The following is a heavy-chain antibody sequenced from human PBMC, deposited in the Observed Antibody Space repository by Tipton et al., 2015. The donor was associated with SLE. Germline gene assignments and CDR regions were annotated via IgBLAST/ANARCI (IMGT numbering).Heavy chain of an antibody. CDR1: GGSISSSSYY. CDR3: AGRIAVAGLDY. D-gene: IGHD6-19*01. J-gene: IGHJ4*02. CDR2: VYNSGST. Sequence: TLSLTCAVYGGSISSSSYYWVWIRQPPGKGLEWIGSVYNSGSTYYNPSLKSRVTISVDTSKNQFSLKLSSVTAADTAVYYCAGRIAVAGLDYWGQGTLVTVSS. V-gene: IGHV4-39*07.